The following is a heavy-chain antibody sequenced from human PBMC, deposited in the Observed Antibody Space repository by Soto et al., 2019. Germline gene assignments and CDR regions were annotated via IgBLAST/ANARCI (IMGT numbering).Heavy chain of an antibody. CDR3: ALDSGSDVFDI. CDR1: GGSFSSYT. V-gene: IGHV1-69*02. D-gene: IGHD3-10*01. CDR2: IVPMVGRT. J-gene: IGHJ3*02. Sequence: QVQLVQSGAEVKKTGSSVKVSCKASGGSFSSYTISWVRQAPGQGLEGMGRIVPMVGRTIYAQKFQGRVAISADKSTTTAYMDLSNLASEDTAMYYCALDSGSDVFDIWGQGTLVTVSS.